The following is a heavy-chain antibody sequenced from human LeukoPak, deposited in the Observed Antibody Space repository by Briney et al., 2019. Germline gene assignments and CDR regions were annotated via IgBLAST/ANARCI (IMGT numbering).Heavy chain of an antibody. J-gene: IGHJ5*02. CDR3: ARGPTYSGSYYLLGWFDP. D-gene: IGHD1-26*01. Sequence: GGSLRLSCAASGFTFSSYSMNWVRHAPGKGLEWVSSISSSSSYIYYADSVKGRFTISRDNAKNSLYLQMNSLRAEDTAVYYCARGPTYSGSYYLLGWFDPWGQGTLVPVSS. V-gene: IGHV3-21*01. CDR2: ISSSSSYI. CDR1: GFTFSSYS.